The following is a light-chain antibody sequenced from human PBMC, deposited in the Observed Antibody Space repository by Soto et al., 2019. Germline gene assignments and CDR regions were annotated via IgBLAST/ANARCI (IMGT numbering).Light chain of an antibody. CDR1: QSLLHSNGYNY. Sequence: VVLTQSPLSLPVTPGAPASISCRSSQSLLHSNGYNYWDWYLQKPGQSPQLLIYLGSNRASGVPDRFSGSGSGTDFTLKISRVEAEDVGVYYCMQPLQSWTFGQGTKVDIK. CDR3: MQPLQSWT. V-gene: IGKV2-28*01. J-gene: IGKJ1*01. CDR2: LGS.